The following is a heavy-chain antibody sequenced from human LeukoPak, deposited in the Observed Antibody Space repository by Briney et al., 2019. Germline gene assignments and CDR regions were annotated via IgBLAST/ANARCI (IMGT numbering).Heavy chain of an antibody. D-gene: IGHD2/OR15-2a*01. CDR3: ARRGTTGIYDY. Sequence: SETLSLTCTVSGDSISSYYWSWIRQPPGKGLEWIGRIYTSGSTNYNPSLKSRVTMSVDTSKNQFSLKLSSVTAADTAVYYCARRGTTGIYDYWGQGTLVTVSS. CDR2: IYTSGST. J-gene: IGHJ4*02. CDR1: GDSISSYY. V-gene: IGHV4-4*07.